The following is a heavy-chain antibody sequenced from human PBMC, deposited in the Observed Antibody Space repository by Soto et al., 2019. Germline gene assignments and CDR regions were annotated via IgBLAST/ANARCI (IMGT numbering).Heavy chain of an antibody. CDR2: ISGSGGST. CDR1: GFTFSGYA. J-gene: IGHJ6*02. Sequence: GRSLRLSCAASGFTFSGYAMSWVRQAPGKGLEWVSAISGSGGSTYYADSVKGRFTISRDNSKNTLYLQMNSLRAEDTAVHYRAKDDIPTWYCYGMDVWGLGTTVTGS. V-gene: IGHV3-23*01. CDR3: AKDDIPTWYCYGMDV.